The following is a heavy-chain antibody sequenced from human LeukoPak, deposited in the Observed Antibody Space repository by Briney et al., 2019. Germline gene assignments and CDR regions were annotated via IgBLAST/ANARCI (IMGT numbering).Heavy chain of an antibody. CDR3: ARSGDY. CDR2: ISSSSTI. J-gene: IGHJ4*02. Sequence: GGSLRLSCAASGCTFSSSPMNWVRQAPGKGLEWVSYISSSSTIYYADSVKGRFTISRDNAKNSLYLQMNSVRAEDTAVYYCARSGDYWGQGTLVTVSS. V-gene: IGHV3-48*01. CDR1: GCTFSSSP.